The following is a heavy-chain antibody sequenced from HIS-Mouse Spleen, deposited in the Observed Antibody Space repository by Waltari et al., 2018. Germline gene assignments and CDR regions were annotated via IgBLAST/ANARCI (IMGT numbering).Heavy chain of an antibody. CDR1: GGSISSSSYY. J-gene: IGHJ2*01. CDR2: IYYSGRT. V-gene: IGHV4-39*07. CDR3: AREIPYSSSWYDWYFDL. Sequence: QLQLQESGPGLVKPSETLSLTCTVSGGSISSSSYYWGWIRQPPGKGLEWIGSIYYSGRTSHNPSLKSRVTISVDTSKNQFSLKLSSVTAADTAVYYCAREIPYSSSWYDWYFDLWGRGTLVTVSS. D-gene: IGHD6-13*01.